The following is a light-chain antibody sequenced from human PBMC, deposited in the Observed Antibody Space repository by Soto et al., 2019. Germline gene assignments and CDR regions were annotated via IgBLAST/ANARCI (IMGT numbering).Light chain of an antibody. CDR1: QDINKN. CDR2: DAS. J-gene: IGKJ5*01. Sequence: DIQMTQSPSSLYASVGDRVTITCHASQDINKNLIWYQQKPGKAPKLLIYDASDLETGVTSRFSGSGSGTGFTLTISSLQPEDFATYYCQQYESLPLTVGQGTRLEIK. CDR3: QQYESLPLT. V-gene: IGKV1-33*01.